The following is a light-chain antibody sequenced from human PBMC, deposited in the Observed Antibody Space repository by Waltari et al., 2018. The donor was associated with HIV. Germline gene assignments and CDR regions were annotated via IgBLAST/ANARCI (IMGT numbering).Light chain of an antibody. CDR2: RNN. V-gene: IGLV1-47*01. CDR1: SSNIGSNY. Sequence: QSVLTPPPSASGTPGQRITISCSGSSSNIGSNYVYWYPQLPGTAPKLLSYRNNQRPSGCPDRFSGSKSVTSASLAISGLRSEDEADYYCATWDDTLSGHVVFGGGTKLNVL. J-gene: IGLJ2*01. CDR3: ATWDDTLSGHVV.